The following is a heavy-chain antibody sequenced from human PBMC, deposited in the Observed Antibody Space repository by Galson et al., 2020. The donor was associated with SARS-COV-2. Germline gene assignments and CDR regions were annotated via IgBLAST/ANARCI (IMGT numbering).Heavy chain of an antibody. CDR2: IFYTGNT. J-gene: IGHJ5*02. Sequence: SETLSLTCSVSGGSISDNRYYWGWIRQPPGGGLGWIGSIFYTGNTYYKPSLEGRLTISVDTSSNQFSLRLTSVTASDTAVYYCVTSGSYFTGWFDPWGQGTHVTVST. D-gene: IGHD1-26*01. CDR1: GGSISDNRYY. V-gene: IGHV4-39*01. CDR3: VTSGSYFTGWFDP.